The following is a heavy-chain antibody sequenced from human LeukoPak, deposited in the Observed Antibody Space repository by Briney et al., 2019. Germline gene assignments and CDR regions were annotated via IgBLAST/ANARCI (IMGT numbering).Heavy chain of an antibody. Sequence: TGGSLGLSCAASGFTFSSYGMHWVRQAPGKGLEWVAVISYDGSNKYYADSVKGRFTISRDNSKNTLYLQMNSLRAEDTAVYYCAKNSVAGTGEFDYWGQGTLVTVSS. CDR2: ISYDGSNK. D-gene: IGHD6-19*01. J-gene: IGHJ4*02. V-gene: IGHV3-30*18. CDR3: AKNSVAGTGEFDY. CDR1: GFTFSSYG.